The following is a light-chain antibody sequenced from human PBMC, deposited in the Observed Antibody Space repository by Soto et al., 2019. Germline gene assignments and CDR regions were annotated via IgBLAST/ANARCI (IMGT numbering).Light chain of an antibody. Sequence: VLMESPGTLSLSPGERPTLSCRASQTDRNIYLVWYQQKSGQAPRVLIYDASSRATGIPDRFSGCGSGADFTLPISSLEPEGFGVYYCQQCSRYPLTFGGGATVDMK. J-gene: IGKJ4*01. CDR3: QQCSRYPLT. V-gene: IGKV3-20*01. CDR2: DAS. CDR1: QTDRNIY.